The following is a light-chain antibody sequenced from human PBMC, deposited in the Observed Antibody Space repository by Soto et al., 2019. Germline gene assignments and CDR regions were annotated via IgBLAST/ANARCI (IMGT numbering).Light chain of an antibody. CDR1: QSISSW. V-gene: IGKV1-5*03. Sequence: DIKMTQSPSTLSASVGDRVTITCRASQSISSWLAWYQQKPGKAPKLLIYKASSLESGVPSRFSGSGSGTEFTLNISSLQPDDFATYYCQQYNSCPYTFGQGTKLEIK. CDR2: KAS. J-gene: IGKJ2*01. CDR3: QQYNSCPYT.